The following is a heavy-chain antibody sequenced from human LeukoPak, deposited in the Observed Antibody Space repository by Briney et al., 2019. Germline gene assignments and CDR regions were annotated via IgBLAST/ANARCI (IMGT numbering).Heavy chain of an antibody. CDR1: GGSISSSNW. CDR2: IYHSGST. D-gene: IGHD3-16*01. CDR3: ARRWDYYYYYMDV. Sequence: SGTLSLTCAVSGGSISSSNWWSWVRQPPGKGLEWIGEIYHSGSTNYNPSLKSRVTISVDKSKNQFSLKLSSVTAADTAVYYCARRWDYYYYYMDVWGKGTTVTVSS. J-gene: IGHJ6*03. V-gene: IGHV4-4*02.